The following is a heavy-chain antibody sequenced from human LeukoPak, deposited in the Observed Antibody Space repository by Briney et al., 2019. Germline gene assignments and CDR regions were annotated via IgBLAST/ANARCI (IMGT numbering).Heavy chain of an antibody. D-gene: IGHD3-16*01. CDR1: GGTFSSYA. Sequence: SVKVSCKASGGTFSSYAISWVRQAPGQGLEWMGGIIPIFGTANYAQKFQGRVTITTDESTSTAYMELSSLRSEDTAVYYCARGGGYDQGYQNYIDYWGQGTLVTVSS. CDR2: IIPIFGTA. V-gene: IGHV1-69*05. J-gene: IGHJ4*02. CDR3: ARGGGYDQGYQNYIDY.